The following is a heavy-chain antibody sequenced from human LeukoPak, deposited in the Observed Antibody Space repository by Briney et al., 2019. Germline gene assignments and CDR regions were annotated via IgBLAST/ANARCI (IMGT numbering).Heavy chain of an antibody. CDR3: ARDFVGSMVRGVINWFDP. D-gene: IGHD3-10*01. Sequence: ASVKVSCKASGGTFNSYAISWVRQAPGQGLEWMGWISAYNGNTNYAQKLQGRVTMTTDTSTSTAYMELRSLRSDDTAVYYCARDFVGSMVRGVINWFDPWGQGTLVTVSS. CDR2: ISAYNGNT. V-gene: IGHV1-18*01. CDR1: GGTFNSYA. J-gene: IGHJ5*02.